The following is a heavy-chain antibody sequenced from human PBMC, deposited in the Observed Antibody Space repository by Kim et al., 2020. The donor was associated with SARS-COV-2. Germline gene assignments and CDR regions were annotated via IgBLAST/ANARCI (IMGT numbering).Heavy chain of an antibody. CDR1: RYSFTNYW. CDR3: ARIEWGDVGGIITSWFDP. CDR2: IHPGDSDI. D-gene: IGHD3-22*01. J-gene: IGHJ5*02. V-gene: IGHV5-51*01. Sequence: GESLKISCKGSRYSFTNYWIGWVRQMPGKGLKWMGIIHPGDSDIRYSPSFQGQVIISADKSISTAYLQWSSLKASDTAMYYCARIEWGDVGGIITSWFDPWGQGTLVTVSS.